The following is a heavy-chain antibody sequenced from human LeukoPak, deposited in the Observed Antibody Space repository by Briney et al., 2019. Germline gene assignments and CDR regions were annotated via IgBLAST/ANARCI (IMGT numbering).Heavy chain of an antibody. CDR3: ARAPRYYFDSSGYYHIDY. Sequence: SETLSLTCTVSGGSISSGDYCWSWIRQPPGKGLEWIGYIFYSGSTYYNPSLKSRVTISVDTSKNEFSLKLISVTAADTAVYYCARAPRYYFDSSGYYHIDYWGQGTLVTVSS. V-gene: IGHV4-30-4*08. J-gene: IGHJ4*02. CDR1: GGSISSGDYC. D-gene: IGHD3-22*01. CDR2: IFYSGST.